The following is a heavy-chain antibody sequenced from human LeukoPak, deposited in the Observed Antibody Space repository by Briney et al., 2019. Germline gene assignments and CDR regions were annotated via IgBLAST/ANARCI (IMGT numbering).Heavy chain of an antibody. D-gene: IGHD3-3*01. J-gene: IGHJ6*02. CDR1: GGSISSYY. CDR3: AREPTIFGVVYGMDV. V-gene: IGHV4-59*01. Sequence: SETLSLTCTVSGGSISSYYWSWIRQPPGKGLEWIGYIYYSGSTNYNPPLKSRVTISVDTSKNQFSLKLSSVTAADTAVYYCAREPTIFGVVYGMDVWAKGPRSPSP. CDR2: IYYSGST.